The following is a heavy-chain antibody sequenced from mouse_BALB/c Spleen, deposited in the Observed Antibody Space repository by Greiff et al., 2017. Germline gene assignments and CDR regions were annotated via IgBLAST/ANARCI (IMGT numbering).Heavy chain of an antibody. CDR3: AKPGLSTTVVATGYYAMDY. D-gene: IGHD1-1*01. CDR2: IWGDGST. Sequence: QVQLKESGPGLVAPSQSLSITCTVSGFSLTSYGVSWVRQPPGKGLEWLGVIWGDGSTNYHSALISRLSISKDNSKSQVFLKLNSLQTDDTATYYCAKPGLSTTVVATGYYAMDYWGQGTSVTVSS. CDR1: GFSLTSYG. V-gene: IGHV2-3*01. J-gene: IGHJ4*01.